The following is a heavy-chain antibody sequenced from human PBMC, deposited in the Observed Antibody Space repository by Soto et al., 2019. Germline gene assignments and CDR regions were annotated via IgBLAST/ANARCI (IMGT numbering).Heavy chain of an antibody. V-gene: IGHV1-69*13. CDR3: ARLLTRPRNRYYYYYGMDV. D-gene: IGHD2-8*01. CDR2: IIPIFGTA. Sequence: AVKVSCKASGSTFSSYAISWVRQAPGQGLEWMGGIIPIFGTANYAQKFQGRVTITADESTSTAYMELSSLRSEDTAVYYCARLLTRPRNRYYYYYGMDVWGQGTTVTVSS. CDR1: GSTFSSYA. J-gene: IGHJ6*02.